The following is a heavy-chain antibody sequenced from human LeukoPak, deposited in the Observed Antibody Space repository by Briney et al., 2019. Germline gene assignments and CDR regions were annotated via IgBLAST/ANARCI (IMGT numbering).Heavy chain of an antibody. J-gene: IGHJ3*02. CDR3: ARDPYYYDSSGPDAFDI. CDR1: GGSISSSSYY. D-gene: IGHD3-22*01. CDR2: IYYSGST. Sequence: SETLSLTRTVSGGSISSSSYYWGWIRQPPGKGLEWIGSIYYSGSTYYNPSLKSRVTISVDKSKNQFSLKLSSVTAADTAVYYCARDPYYYDSSGPDAFDIWGQGTMVTVSS. V-gene: IGHV4-39*07.